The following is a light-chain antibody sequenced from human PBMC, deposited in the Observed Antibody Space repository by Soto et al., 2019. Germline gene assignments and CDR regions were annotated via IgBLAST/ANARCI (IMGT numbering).Light chain of an antibody. CDR2: DVS. J-gene: IGLJ2*01. CDR3: RSYTSSSTLVV. CDR1: SSDVGGYNY. V-gene: IGLV2-14*01. Sequence: QSVLTQPASVSGSPGQSITISCTGTSSDVGGYNYVSWYQQHPGKAPKLMIYDVSNRPSGVSNRFSGSKSGNTASLTISGIQAEDEGDYYCRSYTSSSTLVVFGGGTKLTVL.